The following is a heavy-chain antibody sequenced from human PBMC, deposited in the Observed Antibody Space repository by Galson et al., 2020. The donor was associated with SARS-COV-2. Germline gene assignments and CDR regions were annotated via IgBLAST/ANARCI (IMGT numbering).Heavy chain of an antibody. CDR3: ARENRGWGGSYYYGMDV. V-gene: IGHV3-66*02. Sequence: GGSLRLSCAASGFTVRSNYMSWVRQAPGKGLEWVSIIYSGGTTYYADSVKGRFTISRDNSKNTLYLQMNSLRAEDTAVYYCARENRGWGGSYYYGMDVWGQGTLVTVSS. CDR1: GFTVRSNY. D-gene: IGHD6-19*01. J-gene: IGHJ6*02. CDR2: IYSGGTT.